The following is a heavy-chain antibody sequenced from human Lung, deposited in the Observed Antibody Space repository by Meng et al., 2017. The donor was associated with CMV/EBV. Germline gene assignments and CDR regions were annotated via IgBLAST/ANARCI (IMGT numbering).Heavy chain of an antibody. D-gene: IGHD2-21*02. CDR3: ARGGGGGDLLYYYYGMDV. Sequence: GEXXKISCAASAFTVSSNYMSWVRQAPGKGLEWVSVIYSGGITYYAGSVKGRFTISRDNSKNTLYLQMNSLRAEDTAVYYCARGGGGGDLLYYYYGMDVWGQGTTVTVSS. CDR1: AFTVSSNY. J-gene: IGHJ6*02. CDR2: IYSGGIT. V-gene: IGHV3-53*01.